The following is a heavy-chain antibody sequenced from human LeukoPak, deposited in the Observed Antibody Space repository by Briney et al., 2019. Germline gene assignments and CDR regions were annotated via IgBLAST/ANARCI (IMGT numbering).Heavy chain of an antibody. CDR3: AKGGIAVAGTWFDP. J-gene: IGHJ5*02. CDR2: ISGSGGSP. D-gene: IGHD6-19*01. Sequence: GSLRLSCAASGFTFSSYGMSWVRQAPGKGLEWVSTISGSGGSPYYADSVKGRFTISRDNSKNTLYLQMNSLRAEDMALYYCAKGGIAVAGTWFDPWGQGTLVTVSS. CDR1: GFTFSSYG. V-gene: IGHV3-23*01.